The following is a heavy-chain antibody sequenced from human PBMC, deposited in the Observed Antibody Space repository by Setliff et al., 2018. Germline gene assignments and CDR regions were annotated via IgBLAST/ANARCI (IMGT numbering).Heavy chain of an antibody. D-gene: IGHD4-17*01. V-gene: IGHV4-38-2*01. CDR1: DFSVSSVYY. Sequence: SETLSLTCAVSDFSVSSVYYWGWIRQPPGKGLEWIANVYYSGSTYYNPSLESRVTMSVDTSKSQFSLNLYSVTAADTAVYYCARHSSMTTMPLDPWGQGTLVTVSS. CDR2: VYYSGST. CDR3: ARHSSMTTMPLDP. J-gene: IGHJ5*02.